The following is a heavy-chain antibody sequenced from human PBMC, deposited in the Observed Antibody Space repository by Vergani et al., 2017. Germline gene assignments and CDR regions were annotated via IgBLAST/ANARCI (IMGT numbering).Heavy chain of an antibody. CDR3: ARDDVDTAMGNFDY. D-gene: IGHD5-18*01. V-gene: IGHV1-69*01. CDR2: IIPIFGTA. CDR1: GYTFTSYA. Sequence: QVQLVQSGSELKKPGASVKVSCKASGYTFTSYAMNWVRQAPGQGLEWMGGIIPIFGTANYAQKFQGRVTITADESTSTAYMELSSLRSEDTAVYYCARDDVDTAMGNFDYWGQGTLVTVSS. J-gene: IGHJ4*02.